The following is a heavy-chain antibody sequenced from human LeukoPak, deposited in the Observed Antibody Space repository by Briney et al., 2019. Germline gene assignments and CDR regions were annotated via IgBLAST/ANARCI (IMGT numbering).Heavy chain of an antibody. CDR3: ARLPPIYYGSSGSDG. J-gene: IGHJ4*02. D-gene: IGHD3-22*01. V-gene: IGHV4-59*08. CDR2: IYYSGST. CDR1: GGSISSYY. Sequence: SETLSLTCTVSGGSISSYYWSWIRQPPGKGLEWIGYIYYSGSTNYNPSLKSRVTISVDTSKNQFSLKLSSVTAADTAVYYCARLPPIYYGSSGSDGWGQGTLVTVSS.